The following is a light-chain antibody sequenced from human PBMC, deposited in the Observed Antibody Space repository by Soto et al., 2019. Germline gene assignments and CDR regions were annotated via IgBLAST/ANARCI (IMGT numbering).Light chain of an antibody. V-gene: IGKV2-24*01. CDR3: MQGTEFPLT. CDR1: RSLVHSDGNSY. J-gene: IGKJ4*01. CDR2: KIS. Sequence: DIVMTQTPLSSSVTPGQPASISCRSSRSLVHSDGNSYLSWLQQRPGQPPRLLIYKISKRFSGVPDRFSGSGAGTDFTLKISRVEAEDVGVYYCMQGTEFPLTCGGGTKVEIK.